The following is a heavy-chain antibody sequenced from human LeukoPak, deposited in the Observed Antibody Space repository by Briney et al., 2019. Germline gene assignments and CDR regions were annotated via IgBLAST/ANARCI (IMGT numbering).Heavy chain of an antibody. CDR2: ISTSGDNT. J-gene: IGHJ4*02. CDR1: GFTFSNYA. Sequence: GGSLRLSCAASGFTFSNYAMSWVRQAPGKGLEWVSTISTSGDNTYFADSVKGRFTISRDISKNTLYLQMNSLRVEDTAVYYCAKNRGYCSGGSCYGDCWGQGTLVTVSS. V-gene: IGHV3-23*01. D-gene: IGHD2-15*01. CDR3: AKNRGYCSGGSCYGDC.